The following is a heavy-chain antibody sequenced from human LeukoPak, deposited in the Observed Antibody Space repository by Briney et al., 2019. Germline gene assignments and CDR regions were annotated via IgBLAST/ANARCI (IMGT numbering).Heavy chain of an antibody. D-gene: IGHD2-15*01. Sequence: SAPTLVNPAQTLPLTCTVTGLSIPTNGVGVGWIRQAPGKALAWFETFFWDGDRRYNSSLRSRLTITSDNSKNQVVLIMTNMDPVDTATYFCAHSLRRPSCSGGNCYYFDYWGQGTLVTVSS. CDR3: AHSLRRPSCSGGNCYYFDY. CDR1: GLSIPTNGVG. CDR2: FFWDGDR. J-gene: IGHJ4*02. V-gene: IGHV2-5*02.